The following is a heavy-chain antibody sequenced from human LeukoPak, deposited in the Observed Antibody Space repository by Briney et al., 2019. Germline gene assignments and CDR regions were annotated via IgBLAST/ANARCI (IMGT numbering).Heavy chain of an antibody. CDR2: INTNTGNP. V-gene: IGHV7-4-1*02. D-gene: IGHD2-2*01. Sequence: ASVKVSCRASGYTFTSYGMTWLRQATRQGPEWMGWINTNTGNPTFAQNFTGRFVFSLDTSVSTVYLQISSLKAEDTAVYYCARLGYCGSTTCGGAFDYWGQGTLVTVSS. CDR3: ARLGYCGSTTCGGAFDY. J-gene: IGHJ4*02. CDR1: GYTFTSYG.